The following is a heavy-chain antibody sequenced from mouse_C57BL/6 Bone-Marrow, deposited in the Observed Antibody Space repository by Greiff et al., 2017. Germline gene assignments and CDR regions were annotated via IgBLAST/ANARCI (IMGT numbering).Heavy chain of an antibody. V-gene: IGHV14-4*01. CDR2: IDPENGDT. CDR1: GFNIKDDY. D-gene: IGHD4-1*01. Sequence: EVQLQESGAELVRPGASVKLSCTASGFNIKDDYMHWVKQRPEQGLEWIGWIDPENGDTEYASKFQGKATITADTSSNTAYLQLSSLTSEDTAVYYCTSVWDTPPFAYWGQGTLVTVSA. J-gene: IGHJ3*01. CDR3: TSVWDTPPFAY.